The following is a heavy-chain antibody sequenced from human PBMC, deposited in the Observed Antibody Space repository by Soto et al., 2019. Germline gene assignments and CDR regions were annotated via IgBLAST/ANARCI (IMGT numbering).Heavy chain of an antibody. J-gene: IGHJ4*02. CDR1: GVSLSGYY. D-gene: IGHD4-4*01. CDR3: ARGEAYSNYPAR. Sequence: SETLSLTCGVYGVSLSGYYWTWIRQPPGKGLEWIGEINPSGGTKYNPSLKSRVSISVDTSKNHFSLKLSSVTAADTAVYYCARGEAYSNYPARWGQGTLVTVSS. V-gene: IGHV4-34*01. CDR2: INPSGGT.